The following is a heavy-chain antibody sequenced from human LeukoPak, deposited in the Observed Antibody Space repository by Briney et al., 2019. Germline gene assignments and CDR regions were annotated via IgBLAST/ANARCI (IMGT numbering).Heavy chain of an antibody. Sequence: PGGSLRLSCAASGFTFSNHNMNWVRQAPGKGLEWVSSISSSSSYIYYADSVKGRFTISRDNAKNSLYLQMNSLRAEDTAVYYCARGYSSSWHHYYYYMDVWGKGTTVTVSS. CDR2: ISSSSSYI. V-gene: IGHV3-21*01. CDR1: GFTFSNHN. CDR3: ARGYSSSWHHYYYYMDV. D-gene: IGHD6-13*01. J-gene: IGHJ6*03.